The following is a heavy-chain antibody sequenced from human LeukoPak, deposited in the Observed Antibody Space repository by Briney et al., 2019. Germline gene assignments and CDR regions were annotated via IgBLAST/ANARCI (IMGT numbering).Heavy chain of an antibody. J-gene: IGHJ4*02. V-gene: IGHV3-23*01. D-gene: IGHD5-24*01. CDR2: IDGGSASI. CDR3: AKRVDGPNYDY. Sequence: GGSLRLSCAASGFTFSTYSMSWVRQAPGKGLEWVSAIDGGSASIYYADSVKGRFTISRDNSKNTLYLQMNSLRAEDTAVYYCAKRVDGPNYDYWGQGTLVTVSS. CDR1: GFTFSTYS.